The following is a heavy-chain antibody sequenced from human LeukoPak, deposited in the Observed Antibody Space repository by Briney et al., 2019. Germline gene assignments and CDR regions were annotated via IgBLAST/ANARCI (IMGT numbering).Heavy chain of an antibody. CDR3: ARGLYRDGYNPAGY. Sequence: ASVKVSCKASGGTFSSYAISWVRQAPGQGLEWMGGIIPIFGTANYAQKFQGRVTITTDESTSTAYMELSSLSSEDTAVYYCARGLYRDGYNPAGYWGQGTLVTVSS. CDR1: GGTFSSYA. V-gene: IGHV1-69*05. CDR2: IIPIFGTA. D-gene: IGHD5-24*01. J-gene: IGHJ4*02.